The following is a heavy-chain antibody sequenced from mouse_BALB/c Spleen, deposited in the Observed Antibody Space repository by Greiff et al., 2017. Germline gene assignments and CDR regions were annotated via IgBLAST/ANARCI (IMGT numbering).Heavy chain of an antibody. CDR1: GYTFTSYW. V-gene: IGHV1-7*01. CDR3: ARGIYYGSSYYFDY. D-gene: IGHD1-1*01. J-gene: IGHJ2*01. CDR2: INPSTGYT. Sequence: QVHVKQSGAELAKPGASVKMSCKASGYTFTSYWMHWVKQRPGQGLEWIGYINPSTGYTEYNQKFKDKATLTADKSSSTAYMQLSSLTSEDSAAYYCARGIYYGSSYYFDYWGQGTTLTVSS.